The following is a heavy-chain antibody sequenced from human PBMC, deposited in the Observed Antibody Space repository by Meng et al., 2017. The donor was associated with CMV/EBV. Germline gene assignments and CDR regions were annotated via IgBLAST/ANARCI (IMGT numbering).Heavy chain of an antibody. D-gene: IGHD6-19*01. Sequence: ASVKVSCKASGFTFTGYYIHWVRQAPGQGLEWMGWIDPSSGGTNYAQRFQGRVTMTRDTSISTAYMELTRLRSDDTAVYYCARTAYNSGLWGGDYYSGMDVWGQGTTVTVSS. CDR2: IDPSSGGT. J-gene: IGHJ6*02. CDR1: GFTFTGYY. V-gene: IGHV1-2*02. CDR3: ARTAYNSGLWGGDYYSGMDV.